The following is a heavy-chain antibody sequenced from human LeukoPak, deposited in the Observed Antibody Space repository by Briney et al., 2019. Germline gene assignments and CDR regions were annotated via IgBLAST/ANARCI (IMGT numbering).Heavy chain of an antibody. J-gene: IGHJ3*01. V-gene: IGHV4-38-2*02. CDR3: ARSLAYAYCGGDCQGAFDV. CDR1: GYSISSGYY. Sequence: SETLSHTCTVSGYSISSGYYWGWIRQPPGKGLEWIGSMYHSGSTCYNTSLKSRVTISVDTSKSQFSLKLSSVTAADTALYYCARSLAYAYCGGDCQGAFDVWGQGTMVTVSS. CDR2: MYHSGST. D-gene: IGHD2-21*02.